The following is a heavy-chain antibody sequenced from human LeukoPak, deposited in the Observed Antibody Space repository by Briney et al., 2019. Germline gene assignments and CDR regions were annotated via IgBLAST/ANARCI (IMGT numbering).Heavy chain of an antibody. J-gene: IGHJ6*02. CDR3: ARAHLPDSGYNCRYYYYGMDV. CDR2: IYYSGST. CDR1: GGSISSYY. V-gene: IGHV4-59*01. D-gene: IGHD5-12*01. Sequence: PSETLSLTCTVSGGSISSYYWSWIRQPPGKGLEWIGYIYYSGSTNYNPSFKSRVTISVDTSKNQFSLKLSSVTAADTAVYYCARAHLPDSGYNCRYYYYGMDVWGQGTTVTVSS.